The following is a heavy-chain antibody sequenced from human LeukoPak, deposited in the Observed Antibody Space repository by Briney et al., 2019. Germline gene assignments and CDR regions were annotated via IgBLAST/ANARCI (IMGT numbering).Heavy chain of an antibody. D-gene: IGHD2-2*01. J-gene: IGHJ6*03. CDR1: GGTFSSYA. CDR3: ARDGALYCSSTSCYPGRDYYYYYMDV. CDR2: IIPIFGTA. Sequence: SVKVSCKASGGTFSSYAISWLRQAPGQGLEWIGGIIPIFGTANYAQKFQGRVTITADESTSTAYMELSSLRSEDTAVYYCARDGALYCSSTSCYPGRDYYYYYMDVWGKGTTVTVSS. V-gene: IGHV1-69*01.